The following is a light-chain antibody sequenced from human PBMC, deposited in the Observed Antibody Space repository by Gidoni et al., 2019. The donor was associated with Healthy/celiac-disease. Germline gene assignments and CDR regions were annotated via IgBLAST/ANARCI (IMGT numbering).Light chain of an antibody. J-gene: IGKJ1*01. V-gene: IGKV2-28*01. CDR1: QSLLHSNGYNY. CDR2: LGS. Sequence: DIVITHSPLSLPVTPGEPASISCRSSQSLLHSNGYNYLDWYLQKPGQSPQLLISLGSNRASGVPDRFSGSGSGTDFTLKISRVEAEDVGVYYCMQALQTAWTFGQGTKVEIK. CDR3: MQALQTAWT.